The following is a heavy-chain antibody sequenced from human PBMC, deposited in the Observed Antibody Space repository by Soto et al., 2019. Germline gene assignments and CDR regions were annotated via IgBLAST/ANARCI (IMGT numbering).Heavy chain of an antibody. CDR2: IRITESNI. J-gene: IGHJ3*01. D-gene: IGHD4-17*01. CDR3: ARRSTVTTSHSFDL. CDR1: GFTFSDYS. Sequence: QEQLVESGGGLVNPGGSLRLSCAASGFTFSDYSMSWIRQAPGKGLEWVSYIRITESNIYYADSVKGRFTISRDNAKSSLYLQMDSLRAEDTAVYYCARRSTVTTSHSFDLWGQGTMVTASS. V-gene: IGHV3-11*01.